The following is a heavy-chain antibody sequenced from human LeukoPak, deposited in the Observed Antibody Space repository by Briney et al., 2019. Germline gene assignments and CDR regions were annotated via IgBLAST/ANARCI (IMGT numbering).Heavy chain of an antibody. Sequence: PGGSLRLSCAVSGFTLSNYWMSWVRQPPGKGLEWVANIDQDGSERHYVSSVRGRFTISRDNAKKSLYLQMNSLRAEDTAVYYCARDDITIFGVASPPLSGMDVWGQGTTVTVSS. CDR3: ARDDITIFGVASPPLSGMDV. CDR2: IDQDGSER. J-gene: IGHJ6*02. CDR1: GFTLSNYW. D-gene: IGHD3-3*01. V-gene: IGHV3-7*01.